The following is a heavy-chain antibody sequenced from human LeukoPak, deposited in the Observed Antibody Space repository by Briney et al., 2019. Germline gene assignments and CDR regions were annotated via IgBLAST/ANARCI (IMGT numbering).Heavy chain of an antibody. D-gene: IGHD3-3*01. Sequence: GASVKVSCKASGYTFTGYYMHWVRQAPGQGLEWMGWINPNSGGTNYAQKFQGRVIMTRDTSISTAYMELSRLRSDDTAVYYCARVGHITIFGVVPYPYDYMDVWGKGTTVTVSS. CDR1: GYTFTGYY. V-gene: IGHV1-2*02. CDR2: INPNSGGT. J-gene: IGHJ6*03. CDR3: ARVGHITIFGVVPYPYDYMDV.